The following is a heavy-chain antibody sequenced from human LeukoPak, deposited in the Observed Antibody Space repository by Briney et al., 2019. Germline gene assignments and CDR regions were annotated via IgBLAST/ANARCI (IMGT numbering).Heavy chain of an antibody. CDR2: ISSSSGFT. CDR1: GFTFSDYY. V-gene: IGHV3-11*05. Sequence: PGGSQRLSCAASGFTFSDYYMTWIRRAPGKGLEWVSYISSSSGFTKYADSVRGRFTISRDNAKNSLYLQMNTLRVDDTAVYYCARGSPPGDWGQGTLVTVSS. J-gene: IGHJ4*02. D-gene: IGHD3-16*01. CDR3: ARGSPPGD.